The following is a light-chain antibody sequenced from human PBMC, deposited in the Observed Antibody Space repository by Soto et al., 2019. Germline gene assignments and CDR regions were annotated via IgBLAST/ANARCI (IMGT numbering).Light chain of an antibody. J-gene: IGLJ1*01. CDR3: CSYAGSSTYV. V-gene: IGLV2-23*01. CDR1: SSDVGNYNL. CDR2: EDT. Sequence: QSALTQPASVSGSAVQSITISCTGTSSDVGNYNLVSWYLHHAGKAPKLLIYEDTKRPSGVSNRFSGSRSGHTASLTVSGLQAEEETDYYCCSYAGSSTYVFGTGTKLTVL.